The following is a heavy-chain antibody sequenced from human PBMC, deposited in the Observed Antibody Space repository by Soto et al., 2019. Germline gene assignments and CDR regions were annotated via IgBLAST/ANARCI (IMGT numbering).Heavy chain of an antibody. CDR1: GGSISSYY. CDR3: ARDKPEKSYYYGSGRLNDAFDI. Sequence: SETLSLTCTVSGGSISSYYWSWIRQPPGKGLEWIGYIYYSGSTNYNPSLKSRVTISVDTSKNQFSLKLSSVTAADTAVYYCARDKPEKSYYYGSGRLNDAFDIWGQGTMVTVSS. CDR2: IYYSGST. D-gene: IGHD3-10*01. J-gene: IGHJ3*02. V-gene: IGHV4-59*01.